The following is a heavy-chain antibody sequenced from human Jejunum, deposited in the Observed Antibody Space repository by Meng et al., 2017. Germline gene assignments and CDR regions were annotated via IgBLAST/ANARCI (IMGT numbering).Heavy chain of an antibody. CDR3: ARGVGDIRFGFDY. CDR1: GDSISSTSW. D-gene: IGHD3-16*01. Sequence: VALQESGPGLGKPSGTLSLTCEVSGDSISSTSWWDWLRQPPGKGLEWIGEIYHSGRSNFIPSLKSRVSISLDESKNQFSLTLNSVTAADTAVYYCARGVGDIRFGFDYWGQGILVTVSS. CDR2: IYHSGRS. V-gene: IGHV4-4*02. J-gene: IGHJ4*02.